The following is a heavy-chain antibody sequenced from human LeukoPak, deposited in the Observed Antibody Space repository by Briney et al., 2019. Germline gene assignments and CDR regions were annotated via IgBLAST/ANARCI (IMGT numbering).Heavy chain of an antibody. CDR1: GYTFTSYG. V-gene: IGHV1-69*13. D-gene: IGHD6-13*01. J-gene: IGHJ5*02. CDR3: ARDEQDSSSWYARWFDP. Sequence: ASVKVSCKASGYTFTSYGISWVRQAPGQGLEWMGGIIPIFGTAHYAQTFQGRVTITADESTSTAYMELSSLRSEDTAVYYCARDEQDSSSWYARWFDPWGQGTLVTVSS. CDR2: IIPIFGTA.